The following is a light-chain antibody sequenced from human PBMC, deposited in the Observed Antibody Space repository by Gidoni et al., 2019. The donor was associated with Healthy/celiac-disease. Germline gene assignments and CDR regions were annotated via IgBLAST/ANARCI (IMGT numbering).Light chain of an antibody. V-gene: IGKV4-1*01. CDR3: QQYYSTPPIT. J-gene: IGKJ5*01. Sequence: DIVMTQSPDSLAVSLGERATINCKSSQSVLYSSNNKNYLAWYPQKPGQPPKLLIYWASTRESGVPDRFSGSGSGTDFTLTISSLQAEDVAVYYCQQYYSTPPITFGQXTRLEIK. CDR1: QSVLYSSNNKNY. CDR2: WAS.